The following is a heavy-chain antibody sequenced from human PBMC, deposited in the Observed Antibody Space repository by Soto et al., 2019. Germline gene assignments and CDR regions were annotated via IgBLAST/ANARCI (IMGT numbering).Heavy chain of an antibody. CDR3: AKARGYSGYDSFDY. J-gene: IGHJ4*02. V-gene: IGHV3-30*18. Sequence: GGPMRLSCAASGFTFSSYGMHWVRQAPGKGLEWVAVISYDGSNKYYADSVKGRFTISRDNSKNTLYLQMNSLRAEDTAVYYCAKARGYSGYDSFDYWGQGTLVTVSS. CDR1: GFTFSSYG. D-gene: IGHD5-12*01. CDR2: ISYDGSNK.